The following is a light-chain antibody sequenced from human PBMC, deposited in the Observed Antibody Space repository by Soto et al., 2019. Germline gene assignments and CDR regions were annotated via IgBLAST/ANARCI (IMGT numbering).Light chain of an antibody. Sequence: EIVMTQSPATLSVSLGERATLSCRASQSLSGNLAWYQQRPGQAPRLLMYGASIRATGCPARFSGSGSETEFTLTISSLQPEDFGIYYCQQYNIWPSLTFGGGTKVEIK. J-gene: IGKJ4*01. V-gene: IGKV3-15*01. CDR2: GAS. CDR1: QSLSGN. CDR3: QQYNIWPSLT.